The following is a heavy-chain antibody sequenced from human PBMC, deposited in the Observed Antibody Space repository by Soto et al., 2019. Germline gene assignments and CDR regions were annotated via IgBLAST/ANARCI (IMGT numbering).Heavy chain of an antibody. V-gene: IGHV4-34*01. CDR2: INHSGST. CDR3: ARDGIAAAGTGFDY. Sequence: QVQLQQWGAGLLKPSETLSLTCAVYGGSFSGYYWSWIRQPPGKGLEWIGEINHSGSTNYNPSLKSRVTISVDTSKNQFSLQLSSVTAADTAVYYCARDGIAAAGTGFDYWGQGTLVTVSS. CDR1: GGSFSGYY. D-gene: IGHD6-13*01. J-gene: IGHJ4*02.